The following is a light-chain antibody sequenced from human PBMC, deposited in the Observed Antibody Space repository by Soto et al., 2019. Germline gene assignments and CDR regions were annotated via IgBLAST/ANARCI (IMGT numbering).Light chain of an antibody. CDR3: QQYNNWPST. Sequence: EIVMTQSPATLSLSPGERATLSCRASQSVSSNLAWYQQKPGQAPRLLIYGASTRATGIPARFSGSGSGTDFTLTISSLQSEDFAVYYCQQYNNWPSTFGQGTKLEIK. CDR1: QSVSSN. CDR2: GAS. V-gene: IGKV3-15*01. J-gene: IGKJ2*01.